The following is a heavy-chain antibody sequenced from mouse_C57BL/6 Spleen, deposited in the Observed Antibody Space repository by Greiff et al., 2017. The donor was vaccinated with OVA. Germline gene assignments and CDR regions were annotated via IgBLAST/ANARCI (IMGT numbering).Heavy chain of an antibody. CDR3: ASGDIQYYGSSYWYFDV. D-gene: IGHD1-1*01. Sequence: EVKLVESGPGMVKPSQSLSLTCTVTGYSITSGYDWHWIRHFPGNKLEWMGYISYSGSTNYNPSLTSRISITHDSSKLLFFLMLNSVTTEDAATYFCASGDIQYYGSSYWYFDVWGTGTTVTVSS. CDR2: ISYSGST. J-gene: IGHJ1*03. CDR1: GYSITSGYD. V-gene: IGHV3-1*01.